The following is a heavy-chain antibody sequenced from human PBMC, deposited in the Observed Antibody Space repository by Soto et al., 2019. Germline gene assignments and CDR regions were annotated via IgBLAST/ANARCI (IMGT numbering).Heavy chain of an antibody. V-gene: IGHV3-33*01. J-gene: IGHJ3*02. CDR2: IWYDGSNK. D-gene: IGHD3-10*01. CDR3: ARGLRRDEAFDI. Sequence: GGSLRLSCAASGFTFSSYGMHWVRQAPGKGLEWVAVIWYDGSNKYYADSVKGRFTISRDNSKNTLYLQMNSLRAEDTAVYYCARGLRRDEAFDIWGQGTMVTVSS. CDR1: GFTFSSYG.